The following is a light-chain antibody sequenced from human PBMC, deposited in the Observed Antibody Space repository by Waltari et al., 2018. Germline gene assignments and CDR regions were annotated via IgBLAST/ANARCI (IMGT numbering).Light chain of an antibody. V-gene: IGKV1-5*03. Sequence: DIQMTQSPSTLSASVGDRITITCRASQSISTWLAWYQQKPGKAPKLLIYKASNLESGVPSRFSGSGSGTEFTLTISSLQPDDFATYYCQQYNSYHTFGQGTKLDIK. CDR1: QSISTW. J-gene: IGKJ2*01. CDR3: QQYNSYHT. CDR2: KAS.